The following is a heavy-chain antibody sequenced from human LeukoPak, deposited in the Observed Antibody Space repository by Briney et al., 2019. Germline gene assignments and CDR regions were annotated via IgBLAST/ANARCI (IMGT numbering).Heavy chain of an antibody. CDR3: ARGARSADFDS. Sequence: SETLSLTCAVSGGSISTSNWWSWVRQPPGKGLEWIGEIYLSGSTNYNPSLKSRVSLSIDTSKFQISLTLNSVTAADTAVYYCARGARSADFDSWGQGTLVTVSS. CDR1: GGSISTSNW. V-gene: IGHV4-4*02. CDR2: IYLSGST. J-gene: IGHJ4*02. D-gene: IGHD4/OR15-4a*01.